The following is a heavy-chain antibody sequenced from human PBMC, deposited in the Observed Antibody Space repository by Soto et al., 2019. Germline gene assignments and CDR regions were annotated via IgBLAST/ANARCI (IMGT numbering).Heavy chain of an antibody. V-gene: IGHV1-8*01. D-gene: IGHD2-15*01. CDR3: ARGMFYSADGYYGMDV. CDR1: GYTFTSYD. CDR2: MNPNRGNT. Sequence: QVQLVQSGAEVKKPGASVKVSCKASGYTFTSYDINWVRQATGQGLEWMGWMNPNRGNTGYAQKFQSRDPLTRNTSISKAYMELSSLRSEDTAVYYCARGMFYSADGYYGMDVWGQGTTVTVSS. J-gene: IGHJ6*02.